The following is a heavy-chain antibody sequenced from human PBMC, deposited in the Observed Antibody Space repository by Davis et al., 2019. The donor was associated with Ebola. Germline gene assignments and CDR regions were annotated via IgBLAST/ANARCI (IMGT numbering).Heavy chain of an antibody. CDR3: ARSTMTQDAFDI. V-gene: IGHV7-4-1*02. J-gene: IGHJ3*02. Sequence: AASVKVSCKASGYTFTNYAMNWVRQAPGLGLEWMGWINTETGNPTYAQGFTGRFVFSLDTFVSTAYLQTSSLKTEDAAVYYCARSTMTQDAFDIWGQGTMVTVSS. CDR2: INTETGNP. CDR1: GYTFTNYA. D-gene: IGHD3-22*01.